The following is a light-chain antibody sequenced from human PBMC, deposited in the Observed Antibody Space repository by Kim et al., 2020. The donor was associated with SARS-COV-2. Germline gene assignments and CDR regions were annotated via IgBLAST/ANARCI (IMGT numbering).Light chain of an antibody. V-gene: IGKV1-39*01. CDR3: QQSYSTPPWT. J-gene: IGKJ1*01. Sequence: SVGDRVTITCRASQSISSYLNWYQQKPGKAPKLLIYAASSLQSGVPSRFSGSGSGTDFTLTISSLQPEDFVTYYCQQSYSTPPWTFGQGTKVDIK. CDR1: QSISSY. CDR2: AAS.